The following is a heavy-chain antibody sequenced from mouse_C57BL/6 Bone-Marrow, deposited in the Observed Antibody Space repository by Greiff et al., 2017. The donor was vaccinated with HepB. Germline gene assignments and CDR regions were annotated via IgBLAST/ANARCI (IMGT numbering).Heavy chain of an antibody. J-gene: IGHJ2*01. D-gene: IGHD1-1*02. CDR3: ARDYYYFDY. V-gene: IGHV1-55*01. CDR1: GYTFTSYW. Sequence: QVQLQQPGAELVKPGASVKLSCKASGYTFTSYWITWVKQRPGQGLEWIGDIYPGSGSTNYNEKFKSKATLTVDKSSSTAYMQLSSLTSEDSAVYYCARDYYYFDYWGQGTALTVSS. CDR2: IYPGSGST.